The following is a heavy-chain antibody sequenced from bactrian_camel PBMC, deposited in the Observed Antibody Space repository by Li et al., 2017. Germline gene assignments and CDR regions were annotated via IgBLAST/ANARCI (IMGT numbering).Heavy chain of an antibody. D-gene: IGHD1*01. V-gene: IGHV3S53*01. CDR1: GMPYNYNVYS. CDR2: LLSDAST. CDR3: AAECLEPDEYNY. Sequence: QVQLVESGGGSVQAGGALRLSCAASGMPYNYNVYSMGWFRQGPGKEREEVAVLLSDASTTHGDSVKGRFTISKDNVKNTLYLQMDNLVPEDTGRYYCAAECLEPDEYNYWGPGTQVTVS. J-gene: IGHJ4*01.